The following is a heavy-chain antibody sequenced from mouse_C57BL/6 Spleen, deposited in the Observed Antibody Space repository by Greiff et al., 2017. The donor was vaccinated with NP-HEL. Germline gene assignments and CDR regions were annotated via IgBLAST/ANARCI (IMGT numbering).Heavy chain of an antibody. CDR2: ISDGGSYT. CDR1: GFTFSSYA. CDR3: ARDQGYGTLYFDY. J-gene: IGHJ2*01. Sequence: EVKRVESGGGLVKPGGSLKLSCAASGFTFSSYAMSWVRQTPEKRLEWVATISDGGSYTYYPDNVKGRFTISRDNAKNNLYLQMSHLKSEDTAMYYCARDQGYGTLYFDYWGQGTTLTVSS. V-gene: IGHV5-4*01. D-gene: IGHD1-2*01.